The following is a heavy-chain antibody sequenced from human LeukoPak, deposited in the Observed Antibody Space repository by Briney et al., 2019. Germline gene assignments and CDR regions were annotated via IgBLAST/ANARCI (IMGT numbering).Heavy chain of an antibody. CDR2: IYSGGST. J-gene: IGHJ4*02. CDR3: AGGYSGYDYSLSFDY. D-gene: IGHD5-12*01. V-gene: IGHV3-66*02. CDR1: GFTVSSNY. Sequence: PGGSLRLSCAASGFTVSSNYMSWVRQAPGKWLEWVSVIYSGGSTYYADSVKGRFTISRDNSKNTLYLQMNGLRAEDTAVYYCAGGYSGYDYSLSFDYWGQGTLVTVSS.